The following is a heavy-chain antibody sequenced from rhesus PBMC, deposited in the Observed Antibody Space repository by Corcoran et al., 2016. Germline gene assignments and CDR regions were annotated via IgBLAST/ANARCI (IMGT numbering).Heavy chain of an antibody. J-gene: IGHJ4*01. CDR3: ARALAGTTDY. CDR2: IGGNSGST. V-gene: IGHV4-127*01. D-gene: IGHD1-14*01. Sequence: QVQLQESGPGLVKPSETLSLTCAVSGYSISSGYGWSWICQPPGKGLEWIGYIGGNSGSTNYNPSLKSRVTISKDTSKNQFSLKLSSVTAADTAVYYCARALAGTTDYWGQGVLVTVSS. CDR1: GYSISSGYG.